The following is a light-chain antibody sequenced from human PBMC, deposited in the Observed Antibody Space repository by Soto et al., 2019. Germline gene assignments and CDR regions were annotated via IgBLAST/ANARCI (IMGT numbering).Light chain of an antibody. CDR1: QSVLYSSNNKND. V-gene: IGKV4-1*01. Sequence: DIVMTQSPDSLAVSLGERATINCKSSQSVLYSSNNKNDLAWYQQRPGQPPKLLIYWASTRESGVPDRFSGSGSGTDFTLTITSLQAEDVAVYYCQQYESTPPTFGQGTKLDI. CDR2: WAS. CDR3: QQYESTPPT. J-gene: IGKJ2*01.